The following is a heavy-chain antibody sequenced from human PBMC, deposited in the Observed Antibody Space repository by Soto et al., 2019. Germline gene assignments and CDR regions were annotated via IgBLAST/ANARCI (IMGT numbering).Heavy chain of an antibody. J-gene: IGHJ5*02. CDR1: RAFINSGGFY. Sequence: PSETLSLTCSVSRAFINSGGFYYSWIRQPPGKGLEWLGYIFHSGSTLYTPSLRGRLTLSADTSRNQLSLHLTSVTAADTAVYYCVGGGIAGHWFDPWGQGILVTVSS. CDR2: IFHSGST. V-gene: IGHV4-31*03. CDR3: VGGGIAGHWFDP. D-gene: IGHD2-15*01.